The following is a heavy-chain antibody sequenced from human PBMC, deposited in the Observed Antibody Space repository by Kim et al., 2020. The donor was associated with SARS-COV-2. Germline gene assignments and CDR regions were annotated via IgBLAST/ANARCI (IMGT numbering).Heavy chain of an antibody. CDR3: ARGGNSGYYRCADP. Sequence: ASVKVSCKTSGYPFIGYYIHWARQAPGQGLEWMGWINPNNGEAAYAQRFKGRVTLTRDTSISTAYLELGSLRYDDTAVYYCARGGNSGYYRCADPWAQGVLVTVSS. V-gene: IGHV1-2*02. CDR1: GYPFIGYY. D-gene: IGHD5-12*01. CDR2: INPNNGEA. J-gene: IGHJ5*02.